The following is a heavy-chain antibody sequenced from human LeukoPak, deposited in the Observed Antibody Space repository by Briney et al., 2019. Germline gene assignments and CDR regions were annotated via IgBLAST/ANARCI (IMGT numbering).Heavy chain of an antibody. CDR1: GYSISSAYY. V-gene: IGHV4-38-2*02. CDR3: ARTTEGGYTYGYFYYYYMDV. Sequence: SETLSLTCSVSGYSISSAYYWGWIGQPPGKGLEWIGTMYHSGSTNYNPSLKSRVTISVDTSKNQFSLKLTSVTAADTAVYYCARTTEGGYTYGYFYYYYMDVWGKGTTVTISS. CDR2: MYHSGST. D-gene: IGHD5-18*01. J-gene: IGHJ6*03.